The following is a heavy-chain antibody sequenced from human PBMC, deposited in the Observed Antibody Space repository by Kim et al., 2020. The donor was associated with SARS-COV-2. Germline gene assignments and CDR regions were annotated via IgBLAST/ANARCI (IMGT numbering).Heavy chain of an antibody. J-gene: IGHJ6*02. D-gene: IGHD3-10*01. V-gene: IGHV3-30*01. CDR3: ARDYGSGSPTSDYGMDV. Sequence: SVKGRFTISRDNSKNTLYLQMNSRRAEDTAVYYCARDYGSGSPTSDYGMDVWGQGTTVTVSS.